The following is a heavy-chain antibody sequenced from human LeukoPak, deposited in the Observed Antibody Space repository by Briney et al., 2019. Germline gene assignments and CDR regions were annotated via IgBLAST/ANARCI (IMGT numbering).Heavy chain of an antibody. CDR3: ARGRTEMATIYWYFDL. V-gene: IGHV1-8*01. D-gene: IGHD5-24*01. CDR2: MNPNSGNT. Sequence: GASVKVSCKASGYTFTSYDINWVRQATGQGLEWMGWMNPNSGNTGYAQKFQGRVTMTRNTSISTAYMELSSLRSEDTAVYYCARGRTEMATIYWYFDLWGRGTLVTVSS. J-gene: IGHJ2*01. CDR1: GYTFTSYD.